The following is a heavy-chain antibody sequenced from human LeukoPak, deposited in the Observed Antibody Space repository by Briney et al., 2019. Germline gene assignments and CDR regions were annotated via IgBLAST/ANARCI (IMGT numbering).Heavy chain of an antibody. Sequence: SETLSLTCTVSGGSISSYYWSWIRQPPGKGLEWIGYIYYSGSTNYNPSLKSRVTISVDTSKNQFSLKLSSVTAADTAVYYCARDHGLGAVAGTIDAFDIWGQGTMVTVSS. CDR2: IYYSGST. CDR3: ARDHGLGAVAGTIDAFDI. J-gene: IGHJ3*02. V-gene: IGHV4-59*01. D-gene: IGHD6-19*01. CDR1: GGSISSYY.